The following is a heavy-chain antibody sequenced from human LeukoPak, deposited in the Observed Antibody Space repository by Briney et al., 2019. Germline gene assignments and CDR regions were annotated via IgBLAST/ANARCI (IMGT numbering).Heavy chain of an antibody. V-gene: IGHV3-7*01. J-gene: IGHJ4*02. CDR3: ATSHHTSIGQNFDY. D-gene: IGHD2-2*01. CDR2: INQDGSAK. Sequence: GGSMRLSCEASGLTLSDYWMSWVRQAPGKGLEWVANINQDGSAKYYVDSVKGRFTISRDNADSSLYLQMNALRADDTAMYYCATSHHTSIGQNFDYWGQGTLVSVSS. CDR1: GLTLSDYW.